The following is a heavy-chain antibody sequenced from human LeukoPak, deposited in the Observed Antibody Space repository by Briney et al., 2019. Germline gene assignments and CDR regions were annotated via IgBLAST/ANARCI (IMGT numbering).Heavy chain of an antibody. J-gene: IGHJ4*02. CDR2: IYYSGST. Sequence: ASETLTLTCTVSGGSISSGGYYWSWIRQHPGKGLEWIGYIYYSGSTYYNPSLKSRVTISVDTSKNQFSLKLSSVTAADTAVYYCAREPHYGSGRNYVDYWGQGTLVTVSS. V-gene: IGHV4-31*03. CDR1: GGSISSGGYY. CDR3: AREPHYGSGRNYVDY. D-gene: IGHD3-10*01.